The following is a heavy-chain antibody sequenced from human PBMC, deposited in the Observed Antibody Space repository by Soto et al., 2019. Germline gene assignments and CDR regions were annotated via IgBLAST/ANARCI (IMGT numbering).Heavy chain of an antibody. CDR2: IYWDDDK. CDR1: GFSLSTSGVG. Sequence: QITLKESGPTLVKPTQTLTLTCTFSGFSLSTSGVGVGWLRQPPGKALEWLGLIYWDDDKRYSPSLKSRLTITKDTSKNQVVLTMTNMDPVDTATYYCARLDPANNSLDPWGQGTLVTVSS. CDR3: ARLDPANNSLDP. V-gene: IGHV2-5*02. D-gene: IGHD2-2*03. J-gene: IGHJ5*02.